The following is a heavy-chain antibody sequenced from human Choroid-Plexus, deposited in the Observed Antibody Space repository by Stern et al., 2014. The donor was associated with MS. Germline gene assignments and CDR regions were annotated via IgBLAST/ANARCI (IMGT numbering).Heavy chain of an antibody. J-gene: IGHJ4*02. D-gene: IGHD2/OR15-2a*01. CDR1: GFSFSSCG. CDR2: ISEDGSK. Sequence: VQLVESGAGVVQPGRALRLSCAASGFSFSSCGKYWVRPAPGKGLEWVAFISEDGSKDYAVSVKGRFAISRDNSKNTLYLQMNSLRAEDTAVYDCAKDRQYLTFFFDFWGQGSLVTVSS. V-gene: IGHV3-30*18. CDR3: AKDRQYLTFFFDF.